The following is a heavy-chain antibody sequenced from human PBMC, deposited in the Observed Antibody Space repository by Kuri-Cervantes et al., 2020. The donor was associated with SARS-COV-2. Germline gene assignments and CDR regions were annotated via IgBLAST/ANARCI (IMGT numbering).Heavy chain of an antibody. D-gene: IGHD4-23*01. CDR2: IYHSGCT. Sequence: GSLRLSCAVSGYSISSGYYWGWIRQPPGKGLEWIGSIYHSGCTYYNPSLKSRVTISVDTSKNHLSLKLSSVTAADTAVYYCARPGGFLDVWGKGTTVTVSS. V-gene: IGHV4-38-2*01. CDR3: ARPGGFLDV. J-gene: IGHJ6*04. CDR1: GYSISSGYY.